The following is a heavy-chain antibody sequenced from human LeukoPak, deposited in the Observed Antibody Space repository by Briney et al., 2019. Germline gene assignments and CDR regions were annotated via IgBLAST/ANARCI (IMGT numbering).Heavy chain of an antibody. J-gene: IGHJ4*02. CDR3: ARSGVPGKYYFDY. D-gene: IGHD3-3*01. Sequence: GRSLRLSCAASGFTFSSYGMHWVRQAPGKRLEWVAVIWYDGSNKYYADSVKGRFTISRDNSKNTLYLQMNSLRAEDTAVYYCARSGVPGKYYFDYWGQGTLVTVSS. CDR2: IWYDGSNK. V-gene: IGHV3-33*01. CDR1: GFTFSSYG.